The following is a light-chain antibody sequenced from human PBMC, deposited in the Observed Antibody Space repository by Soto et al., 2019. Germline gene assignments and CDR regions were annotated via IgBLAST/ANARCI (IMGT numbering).Light chain of an antibody. J-gene: IGKJ1*01. CDR2: KAS. Sequence: DIQMTQLLSALFASVGDRVTITCRASQSISSWLAWYQQKPGKAPKLLIYKASSLESGVPSRFSGSGSGTEFTLTISSLQPDDFATYYCQHLWTFGQGTKVDIK. CDR3: QHLWT. CDR1: QSISSW. V-gene: IGKV1-5*03.